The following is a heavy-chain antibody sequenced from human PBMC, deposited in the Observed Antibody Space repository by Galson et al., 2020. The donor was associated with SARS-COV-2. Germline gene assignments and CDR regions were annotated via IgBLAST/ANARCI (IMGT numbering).Heavy chain of an antibody. CDR1: GFIFRTYG. CDR3: VRITGPTGPLDH. Sequence: GGSLRLSCEGSGFIFRTYGMHWVRQAPGKGLEWLAVFWFEGSNKYYAESVKGRFTISRDNSKNTLYLQMNNLGAEDTGLYYCVRITGPTGPLDHWGQGTPVTVSS. J-gene: IGHJ5*02. CDR2: FWFEGSNK. V-gene: IGHV3-33*01. D-gene: IGHD1-20*01.